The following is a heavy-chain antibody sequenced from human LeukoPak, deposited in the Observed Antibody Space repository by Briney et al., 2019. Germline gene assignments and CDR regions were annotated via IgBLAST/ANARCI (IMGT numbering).Heavy chain of an antibody. Sequence: SETLSLTCTVSGYSISSGYYWGWIRQPPGKGLEWIGNIFHSGDTQYNPSLQSRVTISVDTSKNQFSLKLSSVTAADTAVYYCARHLRIAAAGTYHFDYWGQGTLVTVSS. CDR1: GYSISSGYY. V-gene: IGHV4-38-2*02. CDR2: IFHSGDT. CDR3: ARHLRIAAAGTYHFDY. D-gene: IGHD6-13*01. J-gene: IGHJ4*02.